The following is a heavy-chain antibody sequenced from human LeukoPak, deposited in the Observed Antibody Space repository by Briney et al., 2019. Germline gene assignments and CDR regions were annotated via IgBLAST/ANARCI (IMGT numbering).Heavy chain of an antibody. CDR1: GFTFSRYS. J-gene: IGHJ4*02. D-gene: IGHD2-2*01. V-gene: IGHV3-21*01. Sequence: GGSLRLSCAASGFTFSRYSMNWVRQAPGKGRECVSSISSSSSYIYYADSVKGRFTISRDNAKNSLYLQINSLRAEDTAVYYCAREIKPAAIWGQGTLVTVSS. CDR2: ISSSSSYI. CDR3: AREIKPAAI.